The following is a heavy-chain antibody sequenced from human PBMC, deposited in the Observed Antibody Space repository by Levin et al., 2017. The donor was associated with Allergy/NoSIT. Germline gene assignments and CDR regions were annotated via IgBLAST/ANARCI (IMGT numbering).Heavy chain of an antibody. CDR2: RHHSGST. CDR3: ARDLAPPGSRSSPFDY. CDR1: GYSISSGYY. V-gene: IGHV4-38-2*02. J-gene: IGHJ4*02. D-gene: IGHD6-13*01. Sequence: NSSETLSLTCAVSGYSISSGYYWGWIRQPPGKGLEWIGSRHHSGSTYYNPSLKSRVTISLDTSKNQFSLRFNSVTAADTAVYYCARDLAPPGSRSSPFDYWGQGILVTVSS.